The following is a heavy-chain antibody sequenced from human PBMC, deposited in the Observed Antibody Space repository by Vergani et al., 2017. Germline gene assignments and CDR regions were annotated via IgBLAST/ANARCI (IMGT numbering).Heavy chain of an antibody. CDR2: ISWNSGSI. Sequence: QVQLVESGGGLVKPGGSLRLSCAASGFTFSDYYMSWIRQAPGKGLEWVSGISWNSGSIGYADSVKGRFTISRDNAKNSLYLQMNSLRAEDTAVYYCAREVRLESWDSSGYCDYWGQGTLVTVSS. V-gene: IGHV3-11*01. CDR1: GFTFSDYY. J-gene: IGHJ4*02. D-gene: IGHD3-22*01. CDR3: AREVRLESWDSSGYCDY.